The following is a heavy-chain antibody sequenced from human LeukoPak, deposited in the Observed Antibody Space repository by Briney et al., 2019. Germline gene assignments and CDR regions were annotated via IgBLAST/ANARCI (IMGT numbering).Heavy chain of an antibody. D-gene: IGHD3-3*02. CDR2: LKSNNDDGTP. CDR1: GFTFSSYE. J-gene: IGHJ5*02. Sequence: GGSLRLSCAASGFTFSSYEMNWVRQVPGKGLEWVGRLKSNNDDGTPDYAASVKGRFIFSKDDSKNTLFLQMNNLKTEDTAIYYCTTDGKYSAEGHFWFDPWGQGTLVTVSS. V-gene: IGHV3-15*01. CDR3: TTDGKYSAEGHFWFDP.